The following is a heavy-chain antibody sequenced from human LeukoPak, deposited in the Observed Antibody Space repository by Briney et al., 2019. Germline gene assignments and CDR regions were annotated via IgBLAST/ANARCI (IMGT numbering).Heavy chain of an antibody. V-gene: IGHV3-30*04. D-gene: IGHD2-15*01. Sequence: PGGSLRLSCSASGFTFSTSAMHWVRQAPGKGLEWVAVISYDGSNKYYADSVKGRFTISRDNSKNTLYLQMNSLRAEDTAVYYCATLVAATPSGWFDPWGQGTLVTVSS. CDR2: ISYDGSNK. CDR3: ATLVAATPSGWFDP. CDR1: GFTFSTSA. J-gene: IGHJ5*02.